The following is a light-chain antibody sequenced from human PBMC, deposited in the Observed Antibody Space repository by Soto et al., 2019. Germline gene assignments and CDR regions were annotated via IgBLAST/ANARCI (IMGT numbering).Light chain of an antibody. CDR2: DAS. CDR1: QSVTRY. V-gene: IGKV3-11*01. Sequence: EIVLTQSPATLSLSPVERATLSCRASQSVTRYLAWYQQKPGQAPRFLIFDASNRATGVPARFSGSGSGTDFTLTISSLEPEDFAVYYCHQYGRAPRTFGQGTKVDIK. CDR3: HQYGRAPRT. J-gene: IGKJ1*01.